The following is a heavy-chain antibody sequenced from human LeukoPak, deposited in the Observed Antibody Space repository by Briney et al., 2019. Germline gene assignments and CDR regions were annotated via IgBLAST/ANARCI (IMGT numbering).Heavy chain of an antibody. Sequence: GGSLRLSCAASGFTFSSCWMSWVRQAPGKGLEWVANIKQDASEKNYLDSVKGRFTISRDNAKNSLYLQMNSLRAEDTAVYYCARVGRAVTKGAFDIWGQGTMVTVSS. CDR3: ARVGRAVTKGAFDI. CDR2: IKQDASEK. CDR1: GFTFSSCW. J-gene: IGHJ3*02. D-gene: IGHD4-17*01. V-gene: IGHV3-7*01.